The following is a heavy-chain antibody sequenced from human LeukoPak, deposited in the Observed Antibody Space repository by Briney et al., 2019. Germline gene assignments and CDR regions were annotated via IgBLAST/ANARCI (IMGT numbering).Heavy chain of an antibody. J-gene: IGHJ3*02. CDR3: ARVSTMTDAFDI. CDR2: IYYSGST. CDR1: GGSISRFY. V-gene: IGHV4-59*01. Sequence: SDTLSLTCTVSGGSISRFYWSWIPQPPGKGLEWIGYIYYSGSTNYNPSLKSRVTISVDTSKNQFSLKLSSVTAADTAVYYCARVSTMTDAFDIWGQGTMVTVPS.